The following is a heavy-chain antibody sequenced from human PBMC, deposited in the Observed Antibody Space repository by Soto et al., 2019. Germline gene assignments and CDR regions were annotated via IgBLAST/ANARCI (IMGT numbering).Heavy chain of an antibody. CDR3: AKTIVAASGYYFDH. Sequence: QVQLVESGGGLVKPGGSLRLACAASGLSFGDSYMSWVRQAPGKGLEWLSYISGGSSYTNYADSVKGRFTISRDNAKRSLYLEMNSLRADDTAVYYCAKTIVAASGYYFDHWGQGNLVTVSS. J-gene: IGHJ4*02. V-gene: IGHV3-11*06. CDR2: ISGGSSYT. D-gene: IGHD2-21*01. CDR1: GLSFGDSY.